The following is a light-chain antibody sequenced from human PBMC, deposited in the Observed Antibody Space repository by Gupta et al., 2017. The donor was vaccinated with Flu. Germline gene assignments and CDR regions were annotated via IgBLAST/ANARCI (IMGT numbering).Light chain of an antibody. CDR2: GAS. CDR3: QQYKNWPPLT. V-gene: IGKV3-15*01. Sequence: EILMTQSPATLSVSPGERATLSCRASQSVSSSLAWYQQKPGQAPRLLIYGASTRATGIPARFSGSGSGTEFTLTISSRQSEDFAVYYCQQYKNWPPLTFGGGTKVEIK. CDR1: QSVSSS. J-gene: IGKJ4*01.